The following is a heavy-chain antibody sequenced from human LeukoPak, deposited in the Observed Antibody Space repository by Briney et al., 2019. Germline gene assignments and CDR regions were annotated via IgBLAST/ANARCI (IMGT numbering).Heavy chain of an antibody. CDR3: ATKVGIAAAGTERVYDSSGYGNV. Sequence: PGGSLRLSCAASGFTFSSYWMSWVRQAPGKGLEWVANIKQDGSEKYYVDSVEGRFTISRDNAKNSLYLQMNSLRAEDTAVYYCATKVGIAAAGTERVYDSSGYGNVWGQGTLVTVSS. V-gene: IGHV3-7*03. J-gene: IGHJ4*02. CDR2: IKQDGSEK. CDR1: GFTFSSYW. D-gene: IGHD6-13*01.